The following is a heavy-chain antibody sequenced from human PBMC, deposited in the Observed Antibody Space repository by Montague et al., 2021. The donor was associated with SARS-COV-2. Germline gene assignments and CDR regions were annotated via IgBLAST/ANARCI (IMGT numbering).Heavy chain of an antibody. J-gene: IGHJ4*02. V-gene: IGHV4-59*01. CDR3: ARVEGMIGGITHFDY. CDR2: TYYSGST. D-gene: IGHD2-21*01. CDR1: GASMKSYY. Sequence: SETLSLTCSVAGASMKSYYWTWVRQSPGKGLQWIGYTYYSGSTSYDPSLQSRLTMTVGTSKNQFTLRLMSVTATDSAVYYCARVEGMIGGITHFDYWGQGLPVTVSS.